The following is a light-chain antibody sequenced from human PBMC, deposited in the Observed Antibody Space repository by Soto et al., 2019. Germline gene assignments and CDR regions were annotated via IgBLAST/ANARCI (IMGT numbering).Light chain of an antibody. Sequence: ALTQPASVSGSPGQSVTISCTGPRSDIGDSNFISWYQHSPGKAPRLLIYQVNNRPSGVSGRFSGSKAGNTASLTISGLLDDDEADYFCASFRSGTILVFGSGTKVTVL. V-gene: IGLV2-14*01. CDR3: ASFRSGTILV. CDR1: RSDIGDSNF. J-gene: IGLJ1*01. CDR2: QVN.